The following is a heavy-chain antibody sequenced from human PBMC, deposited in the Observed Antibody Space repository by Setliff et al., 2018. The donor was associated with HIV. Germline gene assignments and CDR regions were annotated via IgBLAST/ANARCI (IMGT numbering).Heavy chain of an antibody. CDR1: GFSFSSHW. V-gene: IGHV3-7*03. CDR2: IMQDGSVK. D-gene: IGHD3-3*01. J-gene: IGHJ6*03. Sequence: PGGSLRLSCAASGFSFSSHWMTWVRQAPGKGLEWVANIMQDGSVKYYVDSVKGRFTVSRDNAKNSLFLQMNSLRAEDTAVYYCARGQILELWYYMDVWGKGTTVTVSS. CDR3: ARGQILELWYYMDV.